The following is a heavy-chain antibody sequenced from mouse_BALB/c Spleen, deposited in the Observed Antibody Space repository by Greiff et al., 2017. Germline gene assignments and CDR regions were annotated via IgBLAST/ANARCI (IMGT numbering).Heavy chain of an antibody. D-gene: IGHD2-3*01. CDR1: GFTFSSYA. CDR3: ARHDDDSLYYAMDY. V-gene: IGHV5-9-3*01. CDR2: ISSGGSYT. Sequence: EVHLVESGGGLVKPGGSLKLSCAASGFTFSSYAMSWVRQTPEKRLEWVATISSGGSYTYYPDSVKGRFTISRDNAKNTLYLQMSSLRSEDTAMYYCARHDDDSLYYAMDYWGQGTSVTVSS. J-gene: IGHJ4*01.